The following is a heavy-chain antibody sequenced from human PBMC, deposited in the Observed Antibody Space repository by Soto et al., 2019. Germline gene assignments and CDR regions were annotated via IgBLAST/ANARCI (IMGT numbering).Heavy chain of an antibody. CDR1: GFTFSGSA. V-gene: IGHV3-73*02. Sequence: EVQLVESGGGLVQPGGSLKLSCAASGFTFSGSAMHWVRQASGKGLEWVGRIRSKANSYATAYAASVKGRFTISRDDSKNTEYLQMNSLKTEDTAVYYCTRYYYDSSGHDAFDIWGQGTMVTVSS. J-gene: IGHJ3*02. CDR3: TRYYYDSSGHDAFDI. CDR2: IRSKANSYAT. D-gene: IGHD3-22*01.